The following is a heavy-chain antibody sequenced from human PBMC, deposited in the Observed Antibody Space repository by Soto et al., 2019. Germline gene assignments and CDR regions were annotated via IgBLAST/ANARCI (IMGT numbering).Heavy chain of an antibody. J-gene: IGHJ4*02. CDR3: ARVRYCGGDCYQYYFDY. CDR1: GGSVSSGSYY. D-gene: IGHD2-21*02. CDR2: IYYSGST. V-gene: IGHV4-61*01. Sequence: SETLSLTCTVSGGSVSSGSYYWSWIRQPPGKGLEWIGYIYYSGSTNYNPSLKSRVTISVDTSKNQFSLKLSSVTAADTAVYYCARVRYCGGDCYQYYFDYWGQGTLVTVSS.